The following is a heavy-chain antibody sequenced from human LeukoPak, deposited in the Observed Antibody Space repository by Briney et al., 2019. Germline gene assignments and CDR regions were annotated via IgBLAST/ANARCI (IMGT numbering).Heavy chain of an antibody. CDR3: AKGSAGSRPYYFDY. V-gene: IGHV3-23*01. CDR1: GFTFSSYA. CDR2: ISDSGGST. D-gene: IGHD2-15*01. Sequence: PGGSLRLSCADSGFTFSSYAMSWVRQAPGKGLDWFSAISDSGGSTYHADSVKGRFTISRDNSKNTLYLQMNSLRAEDTAVYYCAKGSAGSRPYYFDYWGQGTLVTVSS. J-gene: IGHJ4*02.